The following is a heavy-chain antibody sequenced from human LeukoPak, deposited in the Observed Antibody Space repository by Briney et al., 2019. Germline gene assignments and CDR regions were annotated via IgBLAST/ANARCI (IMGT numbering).Heavy chain of an antibody. V-gene: IGHV4-59*01. CDR3: ARLRGYSSGLESLIYYYYGMDV. J-gene: IGHJ6*02. CDR1: GGSLSRYY. D-gene: IGHD5-18*01. Sequence: PSETLSLTCIVSGGSLSRYYWSWIRQPPGKGLEWIGYIYYSGSTNYNPSLKSRVTISVDTSKTQCSLKLSSVTAADTALYYCARLRGYSSGLESLIYYYYGMDVWGQGTTVTVSS. CDR2: IYYSGST.